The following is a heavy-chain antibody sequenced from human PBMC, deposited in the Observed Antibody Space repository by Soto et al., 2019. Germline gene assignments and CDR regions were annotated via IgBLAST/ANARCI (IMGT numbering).Heavy chain of an antibody. V-gene: IGHV4-59*01. Sequence: QVQLQESGPGLMKPSETLSLTCTVSGGSISSYYWSWIRQPPGKGLEWIGYIYYSGSTNYNPSLKSRVTISVDTSKNQFSLKLSSVTAADTAVYYCASHSSSSVYYYYGMDVWGQGTTVTVSS. CDR2: IYYSGST. CDR3: ASHSSSSVYYYYGMDV. D-gene: IGHD6-6*01. CDR1: GGSISSYY. J-gene: IGHJ6*02.